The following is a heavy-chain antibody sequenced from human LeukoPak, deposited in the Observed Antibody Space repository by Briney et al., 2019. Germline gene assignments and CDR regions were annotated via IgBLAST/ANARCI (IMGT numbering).Heavy chain of an antibody. CDR3: ARGSRYEWELQPYAFDI. V-gene: IGHV1-8*01. CDR1: GYTFTSYD. D-gene: IGHD1-26*01. J-gene: IGHJ3*02. Sequence: GASVKVSCKASGYTFTSYDINWVRQATGQGLEWMGWMNPNSGNTGYAQKFRGSVTMTRNTYISTAYMELSSLRSEDTAVYYCARGSRYEWELQPYAFDIWGQGTMVTVSS. CDR2: MNPNSGNT.